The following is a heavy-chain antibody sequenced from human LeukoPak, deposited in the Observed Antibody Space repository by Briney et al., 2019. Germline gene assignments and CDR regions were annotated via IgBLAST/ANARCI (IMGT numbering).Heavy chain of an antibody. CDR1: GYPFTVYY. J-gene: IGHJ4*02. CDR2: INPNSGFT. V-gene: IGHV1-2*02. D-gene: IGHD2-2*01. Sequence: ASVKVSCTASGYPFTVYYLHWVRQPPGQGLEWMGWINPNSGFTNYAQKFQGRVTMTRDTSISTAYMELSRLRSDDTAVYYCARLADCSSSSCRSFDYWGQGTLVTVSS. CDR3: ARLADCSSSSCRSFDY.